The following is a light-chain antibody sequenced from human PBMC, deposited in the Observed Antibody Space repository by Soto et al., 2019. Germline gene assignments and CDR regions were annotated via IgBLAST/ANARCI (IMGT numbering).Light chain of an antibody. CDR1: SSDVGGYNY. V-gene: IGLV2-14*01. J-gene: IGLJ2*01. CDR2: DVS. CDR3: SSYTSSSSVV. Sequence: QSALTQPASVSGSPGQSIPISCTGTSSDVGGYNYVSWYQQQPGKAPKLMIYDVSNRPSGVSNRFSGSKSGNTASLTISGLQAEDEADYYCSSYTSSSSVVFGGGTKLTVL.